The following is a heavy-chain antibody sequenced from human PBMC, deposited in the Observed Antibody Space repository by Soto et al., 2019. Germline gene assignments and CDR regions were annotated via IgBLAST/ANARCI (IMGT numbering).Heavy chain of an antibody. CDR1: GYTFTSYG. CDR3: ARLRRRVEMATVHFDY. Sequence: QVQLVQSGAEVKKPGASVKVSCKASGYTFTSYGISWVRQAPGQGLEWMGWISAYNGNTNYAQKLQGRVTMTTDTSTSTAYMELRSLSSDDTAVYYCARLRRRVEMATVHFDYWGQGTLVTVSS. D-gene: IGHD4-4*01. J-gene: IGHJ4*02. CDR2: ISAYNGNT. V-gene: IGHV1-18*01.